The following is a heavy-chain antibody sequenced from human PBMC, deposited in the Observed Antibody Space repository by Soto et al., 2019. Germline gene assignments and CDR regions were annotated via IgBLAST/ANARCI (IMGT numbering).Heavy chain of an antibody. D-gene: IGHD2-2*01. CDR1: GGSISNYY. J-gene: IGHJ5*01. CDR3: ARQTTYSSSWFDY. V-gene: IGHV4-4*07. Sequence: QVQLQESGPGLVKPSETLSLTCTVSGGSISNYYWTXXRQPAGKGLEWIGRIYTSGSTNYNPSLKSRVTLSVDTSKNQFSLKLSSVTAADTALYYCARQTTYSSSWFDYWGHGTLVTVSS. CDR2: IYTSGST.